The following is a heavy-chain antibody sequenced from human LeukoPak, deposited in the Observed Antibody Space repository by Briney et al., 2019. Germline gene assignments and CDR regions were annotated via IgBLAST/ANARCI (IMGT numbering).Heavy chain of an antibody. D-gene: IGHD5-24*01. V-gene: IGHV3-9*01. CDR2: ISWNSGSI. J-gene: IGHJ3*02. Sequence: PGGPLRLSCAASGFTLDDYAMHWVWEAPGKGLEWVSGISWNSGSIGYADSVKGRFTISRDNAKNSLYLQMNSLRAEDTALYYCAKVMSRDGYKPYAFDIWGQGTMVTVSS. CDR3: AKVMSRDGYKPYAFDI. CDR1: GFTLDDYA.